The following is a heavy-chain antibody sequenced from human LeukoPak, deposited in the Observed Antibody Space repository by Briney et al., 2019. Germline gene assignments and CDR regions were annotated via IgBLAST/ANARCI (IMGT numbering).Heavy chain of an antibody. CDR1: GYTFTDYY. CDR3: TSSDYTSSDY. D-gene: IGHD2-2*02. Sequence: ASMKVSCKASGYTFTDYYMHWVRQAPGQGLEWMGWIDPRSGGTNFARKFQGRVTMTRDTSISTAYMELSRLTSDDTAVYYCTSSDYTSSDYWGQGTPVTVSS. J-gene: IGHJ4*02. V-gene: IGHV1-2*02. CDR2: IDPRSGGT.